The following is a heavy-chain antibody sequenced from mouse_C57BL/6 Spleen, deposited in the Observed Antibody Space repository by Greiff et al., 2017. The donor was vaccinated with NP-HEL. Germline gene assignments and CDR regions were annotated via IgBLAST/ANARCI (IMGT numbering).Heavy chain of an antibody. V-gene: IGHV1-26*01. J-gene: IGHJ1*03. CDR1: GYTFTDHY. CDR2: INPNNGGT. Sequence: EVQLQQSGPELVKPGASVKISCKASGYTFTDHYMNWVKQSHGKSLEWIGDINPNNGGTSYNQKFKGKATLTVDKSSSTAYMELRSLTSEDSAVYYCARRGGNSWYFDVWGTGTTVTVSS. D-gene: IGHD2-1*01. CDR3: ARRGGNSWYFDV.